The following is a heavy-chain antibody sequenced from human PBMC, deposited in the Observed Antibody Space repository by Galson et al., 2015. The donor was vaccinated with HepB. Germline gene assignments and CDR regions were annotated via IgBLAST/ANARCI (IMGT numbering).Heavy chain of an antibody. CDR1: GFTFTSSA. J-gene: IGHJ3*02. Sequence: SVKVSCKASGFTFTSSAVQWVRQARGQRLEWIGWIVVGSGNTNYARKFQERVTITRDMSTSTAYMELSSLRSEDTAVYYCAAEEELLAAFDIWGQGTMVTVSS. CDR3: AAEEELLAAFDI. V-gene: IGHV1-58*01. CDR2: IVVGSGNT. D-gene: IGHD1-26*01.